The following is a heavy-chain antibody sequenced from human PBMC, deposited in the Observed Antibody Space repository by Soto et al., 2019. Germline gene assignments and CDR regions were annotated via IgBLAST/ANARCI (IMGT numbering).Heavy chain of an antibody. J-gene: IGHJ4*02. CDR3: AKDLFRVGVTAIPHY. D-gene: IGHD2-21*02. Sequence: QVQLVESGGGVVQPGRSLRLSCAASGFTFSSYAMHWVRQAPAKGLEWVAVISYDGSNKYYADSVKGRFTISRDNSKNTLYLQMNSLGAEDTVVDYGAKDLFRVGVTAIPHYWGQGTLVTVSP. V-gene: IGHV3-30*04. CDR1: GFTFSSYA. CDR2: ISYDGSNK.